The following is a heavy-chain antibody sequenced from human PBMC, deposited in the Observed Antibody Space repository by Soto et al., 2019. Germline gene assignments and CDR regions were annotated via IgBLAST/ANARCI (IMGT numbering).Heavy chain of an antibody. V-gene: IGHV1-18*01. CDR3: ARERRITMVRGVIIGY. D-gene: IGHD3-10*01. CDR1: GYTFTSYG. J-gene: IGHJ4*02. Sequence: ASVKVSCKASGYTFTSYGISWVRQAPGQGLEWMGWISAYNGNTNYAQKLQGRVTMTTDTSTSTAYMELRSLRSDDTAVYYCARERRITMVRGVIIGYWGQGTLVTVSS. CDR2: ISAYNGNT.